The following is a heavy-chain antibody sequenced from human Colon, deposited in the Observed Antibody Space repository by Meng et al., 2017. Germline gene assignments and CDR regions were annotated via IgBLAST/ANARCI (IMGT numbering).Heavy chain of an antibody. CDR1: GFTFSSYT. CDR2: IIPILGIA. J-gene: IGHJ4*02. D-gene: IGHD3-10*01. CDR3: ARAENNYGSGSYSDY. V-gene: IGHV1-69*02. Sequence: KISCAASGFTFSSYTISWVRQAPGQGLEWMGRIIPILGIANYAQKFQGRVTITADKSTSTAYMELSSLRSEDTSVYYCARAENNYGSGSYSDYWGQGTLVTVSS.